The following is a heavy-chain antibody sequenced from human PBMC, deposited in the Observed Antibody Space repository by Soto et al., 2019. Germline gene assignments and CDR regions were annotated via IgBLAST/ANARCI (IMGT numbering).Heavy chain of an antibody. CDR1: GGPITSYY. V-gene: IGHV4-59*01. J-gene: IGHJ6*02. CDR2: IYFSGST. Sequence: PSETLSLTCSVSGGPITSYYWSWIRQPPGKGLEWIGYIYFSGSTNYNPSLKSRVTISIDTSKKQFSLKLSSVTAADTAVYYCARDGVTAYYGMDVWGQGATVTVSS. CDR3: ARDGVTAYYGMDV. D-gene: IGHD2-21*02.